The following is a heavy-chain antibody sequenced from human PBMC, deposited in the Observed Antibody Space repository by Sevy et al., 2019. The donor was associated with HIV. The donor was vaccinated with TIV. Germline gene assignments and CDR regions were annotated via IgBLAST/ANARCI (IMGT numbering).Heavy chain of an antibody. V-gene: IGHV3-15*01. Sequence: GGCLRLSCAASGFTFHNAWMSWVRQAPGKWLEWIGRIKSKSDGGTTDFAAPVKGRFTISRDDSQNKLFLQMNSLKTEDTAVYYCTSMTTVEGVFDFWGHGTLVTVSS. J-gene: IGHJ4*01. D-gene: IGHD4-17*01. CDR1: GFTFHNAW. CDR2: IKSKSDGGTT. CDR3: TSMTTVEGVFDF.